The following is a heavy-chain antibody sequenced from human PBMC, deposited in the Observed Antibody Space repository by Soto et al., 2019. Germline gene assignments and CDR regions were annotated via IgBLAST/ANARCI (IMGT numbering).Heavy chain of an antibody. Sequence: SETLSLTCAVYGGSFSGYYWSWIRQPPGKGLEWIGEINHSGSTNYNPSLKSRVTISVDTSKNQFSLKLSSVTAADTAVYYCARNPTTVTTFIDYWGQGTLVTVSS. CDR3: ARNPTTVTTFIDY. J-gene: IGHJ4*02. D-gene: IGHD4-17*01. CDR1: GGSFSGYY. CDR2: INHSGST. V-gene: IGHV4-34*01.